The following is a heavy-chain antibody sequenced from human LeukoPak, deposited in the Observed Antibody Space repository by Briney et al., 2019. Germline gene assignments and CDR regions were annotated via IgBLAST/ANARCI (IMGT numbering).Heavy chain of an antibody. D-gene: IGHD3-22*01. CDR3: ARGEAYYYDSSGDY. CDR2: ISYDGSNK. Sequence: PGRSLRLSCAASGFTFSSYGMHWVRQAPGKGLEWVAVISYDGSNKYYADSVKGRFTIPRDNSKNTLYLQMNSLRAEDTAVYCCARGEAYYYDSSGDYWGQGTLVTVSS. J-gene: IGHJ4*02. CDR1: GFTFSSYG. V-gene: IGHV3-30*03.